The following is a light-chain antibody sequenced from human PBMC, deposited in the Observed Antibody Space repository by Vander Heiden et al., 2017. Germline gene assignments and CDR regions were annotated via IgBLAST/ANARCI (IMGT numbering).Light chain of an antibody. CDR2: FDS. CDR1: NIGSKS. CDR3: QVWDSTSGVWV. V-gene: IGLV3-21*04. J-gene: IGLJ3*02. Sequence: SYVLTQPPSLSVAPGKTATITCGGTNIGSKSVHWYQQKPGQAPTMVIYFDSDRPSGVPERFSGSNSGNTATLTITRVEAGDEADYYCQVWDSTSGVWVFGGGTKLTVL.